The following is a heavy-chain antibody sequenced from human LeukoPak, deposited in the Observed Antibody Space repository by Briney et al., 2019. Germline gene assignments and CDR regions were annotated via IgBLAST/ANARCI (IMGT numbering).Heavy chain of an antibody. CDR1: GYSFTSYG. J-gene: IGHJ4*02. Sequence: ASVNVSCKASGYSFTSYGISWVRQAPGQGLEWMAWISGNNGNTNFAQKLQGRVTMTTDTSTSTAYMELRSLRFDDTAVYYCARGSVVVATAVDYWGQGTLVTVSS. CDR3: ARGSVVVATAVDY. CDR2: ISGNNGNT. V-gene: IGHV1-18*01. D-gene: IGHD2-2*01.